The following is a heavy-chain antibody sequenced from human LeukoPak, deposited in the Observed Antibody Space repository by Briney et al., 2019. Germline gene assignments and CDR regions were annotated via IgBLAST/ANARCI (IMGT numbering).Heavy chain of an antibody. CDR2: ISGSGGST. D-gene: IGHD4-17*01. CDR1: GFTFSSYA. J-gene: IGHJ6*02. V-gene: IGHV3-23*01. Sequence: GGSLRLSCAASGFTFSSYAMSWVRQAPGKGLEWVSAISGSGGSTYYADSVKGRFTISRDNSKNTLYLQMNSLRAEDTAVYYCARDTRLYGDYYYGMDVWGQGTTVTVSS. CDR3: ARDTRLYGDYYYGMDV.